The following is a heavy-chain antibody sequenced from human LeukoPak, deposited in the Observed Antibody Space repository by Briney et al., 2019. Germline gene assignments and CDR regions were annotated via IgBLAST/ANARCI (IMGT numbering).Heavy chain of an antibody. V-gene: IGHV4-59*01. D-gene: IGHD3-10*01. CDR2: IYYSGST. CDR1: GGSISSYY. CDR3: ARVEEGYGSGRRENYYYYYMDV. Sequence: SETLSLTCTVSGGSISSYYWSWIRQPPGKGLEWIGYIYYSGSTNYKPSLKSRATISVDTSKNQFSLKLSSVTAADTAVYYCARVEEGYGSGRRENYYYYYMDVWGKGTTVAISS. J-gene: IGHJ6*03.